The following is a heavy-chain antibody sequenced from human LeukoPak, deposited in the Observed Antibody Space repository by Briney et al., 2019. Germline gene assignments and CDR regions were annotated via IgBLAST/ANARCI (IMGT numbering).Heavy chain of an antibody. CDR3: ANLGGPGVAGPLLELKKPDY. D-gene: IGHD1-7*01. CDR2: IYYSGST. CDR1: GGSISSSSYY. Sequence: KPSETLSLTCTVSGGSISSSSYYWGWIRQPPGKGLEWMGSIYYSGSTYYNPSRKSRVTISVDTSKNQFSLKLSSVTAADTAVDYCANLGGPGVAGPLLELKKPDYWGQGTLVTVSS. V-gene: IGHV4-39*01. J-gene: IGHJ4*02.